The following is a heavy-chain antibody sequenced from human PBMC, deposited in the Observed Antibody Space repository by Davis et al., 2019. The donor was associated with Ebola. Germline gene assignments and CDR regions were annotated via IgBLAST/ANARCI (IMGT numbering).Heavy chain of an antibody. CDR1: GFTFSSFG. D-gene: IGHD4-11*01. CDR2: ISYDGSNK. V-gene: IGHV3-30*18. CDR3: AKDADYSSFDY. J-gene: IGHJ4*02. Sequence: PGGSLRLSCAASGFTFSSFGIHWVRQAPGKGLEWVAVISYDGSNKYYADSVKGRFTISRDNSKNTLYLQMNSLRAEDTAVYYCAKDADYSSFDYWGQGTLVTVSS.